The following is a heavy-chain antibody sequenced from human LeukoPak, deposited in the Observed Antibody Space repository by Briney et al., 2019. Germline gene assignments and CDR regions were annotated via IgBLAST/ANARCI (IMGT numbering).Heavy chain of an antibody. CDR2: INAYSGNT. J-gene: IGHJ5*02. CDR1: GYTFTSYG. Sequence: ASVKVSCKASGYTFTSYGISWVRQAPGQGLEWMGWINAYSGNTNYAQKFQGRVTMTTDSSTSTAHMELRSLRSDDTAVYYCARHVSFSSSWYWFDPWGQGTLVTVSS. V-gene: IGHV1-18*01. CDR3: ARHVSFSSSWYWFDP. D-gene: IGHD6-13*01.